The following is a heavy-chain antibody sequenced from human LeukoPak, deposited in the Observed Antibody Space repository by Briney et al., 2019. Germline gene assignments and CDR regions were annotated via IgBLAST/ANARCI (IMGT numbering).Heavy chain of an antibody. CDR1: GYTFTELS. V-gene: IGHV1-24*01. CDR2: FDPEDGEA. D-gene: IGHD3-10*01. Sequence: ASVKVSCKVSGYTFTELSMHWVRQAPGKGLEWMGGFDPEDGEAIYAQKFQGRVTMTEDTSTDTAYMELSSLRSEDTAVYYCATLEASMYYGSGRNSWFDPWGQGTLVTVSS. CDR3: ATLEASMYYGSGRNSWFDP. J-gene: IGHJ5*02.